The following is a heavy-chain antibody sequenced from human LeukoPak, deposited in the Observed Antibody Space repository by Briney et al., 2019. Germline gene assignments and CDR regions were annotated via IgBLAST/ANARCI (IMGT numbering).Heavy chain of an antibody. CDR3: AKDQTSSSSWYWDDYYYYGMDV. D-gene: IGHD6-13*01. V-gene: IGHV3-30*18. Sequence: GGSLRLSCAASGFTFSSYGMHWVRQAPGKGLEWVAVISYDGSNKYYADSVKGRFTISRDNSKNTLYLQMNSLRAEDTAVYYRAKDQTSSSSWYWDDYYYYGMDVWGQGTTVTVSS. CDR2: ISYDGSNK. CDR1: GFTFSSYG. J-gene: IGHJ6*02.